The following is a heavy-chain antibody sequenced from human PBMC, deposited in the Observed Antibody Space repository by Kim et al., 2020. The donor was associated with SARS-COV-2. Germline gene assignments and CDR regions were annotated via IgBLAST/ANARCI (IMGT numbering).Heavy chain of an antibody. V-gene: IGHV1-69*13. J-gene: IGHJ4*02. CDR1: GGTFSSYA. CDR2: IIPIFGTA. CDR3: ARDQAPYYGSGSYNHY. D-gene: IGHD3-10*01. Sequence: SVKVSCKASGGTFSSYAISWVRQAPGQGLEWMGGIIPIFGTANYAQKFQGRVTITADESTSTAYMELSSLRSEDTAVYYCARDQAPYYGSGSYNHYWGQGTLVTVSS.